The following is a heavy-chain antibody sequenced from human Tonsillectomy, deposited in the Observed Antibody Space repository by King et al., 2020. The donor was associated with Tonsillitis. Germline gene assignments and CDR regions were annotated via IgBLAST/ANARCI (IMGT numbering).Heavy chain of an antibody. CDR1: GFTFSSYG. D-gene: IGHD5-18*01. Sequence: VQLVESGGGVVQPGRSLRLSCAASGFTFSSYGMHWVRQAPGKGLEWVAVISYDGSNKYYADSVKGRFTISRDNSKNTLYLQMNSLRAEDTAVYYCAKDLVRGYSYGYGMDVWGQGTTVTVSS. CDR2: ISYDGSNK. V-gene: IGHV3-30*18. CDR3: AKDLVRGYSYGYGMDV. J-gene: IGHJ6*02.